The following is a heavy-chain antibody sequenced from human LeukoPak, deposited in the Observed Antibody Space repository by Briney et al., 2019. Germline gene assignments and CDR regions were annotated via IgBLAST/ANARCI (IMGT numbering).Heavy chain of an antibody. CDR3: PNDPASTAAAGTVGY. Sequence: SETLSLTCTVSGGSISSYYWSWIRQPPGKGLEWIGYIYYSGSTNYNPSLKSRVTISVDTSNNQFSLKLSSVTAADTAVYYCPNDPASTAAAGTVGYWGQGTLVTVSS. D-gene: IGHD6-13*01. CDR1: GGSISSYY. V-gene: IGHV4-59*01. J-gene: IGHJ4*02. CDR2: IYYSGST.